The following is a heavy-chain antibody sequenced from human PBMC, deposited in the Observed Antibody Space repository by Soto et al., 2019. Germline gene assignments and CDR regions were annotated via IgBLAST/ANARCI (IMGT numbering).Heavy chain of an antibody. J-gene: IGHJ3*02. Sequence: PGGSLRLSCAASGFTFSIYAMSLVRQSPGKGLEWVSSISGSGGSTYYADSVKGRFTISRDNSKNTLYLQMNSLTAEDTAVYYCAKTTGVRYLHGALDIWGQGTLFAVSS. D-gene: IGHD3-9*01. CDR1: GFTFSIYA. CDR2: ISGSGGST. V-gene: IGHV3-23*01. CDR3: AKTTGVRYLHGALDI.